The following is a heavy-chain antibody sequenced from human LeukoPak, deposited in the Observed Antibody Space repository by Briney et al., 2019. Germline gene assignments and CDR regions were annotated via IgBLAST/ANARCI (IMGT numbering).Heavy chain of an antibody. Sequence: GGSLRLSCAASGFIFSDYYITWIRQAPGKGLEWVSYISNSGYTIYYADSVKGRFTISRDNTKNSLYLQMNSLRAGDTAVYYCARDRGLGMDVWGQGTTVTVSS. D-gene: IGHD6-25*01. J-gene: IGHJ6*02. CDR2: ISNSGYTI. CDR3: ARDRGLGMDV. V-gene: IGHV3-11*01. CDR1: GFIFSDYY.